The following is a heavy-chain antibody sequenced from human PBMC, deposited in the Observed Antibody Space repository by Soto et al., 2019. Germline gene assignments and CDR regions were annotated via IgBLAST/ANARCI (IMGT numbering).Heavy chain of an antibody. J-gene: IGHJ6*02. CDR3: ATRGITMVRGVYYYYGMGV. D-gene: IGHD3-10*01. CDR1: GGSISISSYY. CDR2: IYYSGST. V-gene: IGHV4-39*07. Sequence: SETLSLTCAVSGGSISISSYYWGWIRQPPGKGLEWIGSIYYSGSTYYNPSLKSRVTISVDTSKNQFSLKLSSVTAADTAVYYCATRGITMVRGVYYYYGMGVWGQGTTVTVSS.